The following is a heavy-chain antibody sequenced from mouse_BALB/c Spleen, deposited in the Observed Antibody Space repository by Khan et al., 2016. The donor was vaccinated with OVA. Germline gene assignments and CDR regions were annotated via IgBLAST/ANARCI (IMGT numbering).Heavy chain of an antibody. CDR3: ASGYGYAWYVDV. Sequence: QIQLVQSGPELKKPGETVRISCKASGYTFTTAGMQWVQKMPGKGLKWIGWINTHSGVPKYAEDFKGRFAFSLETSASTAYLQITNLKNEDTATYFCASGYGYAWYVDVWGEGTTVTVSS. J-gene: IGHJ1*01. D-gene: IGHD2-2*01. CDR1: GYTFTTAG. CDR2: INTHSGVP. V-gene: IGHV9-4*02.